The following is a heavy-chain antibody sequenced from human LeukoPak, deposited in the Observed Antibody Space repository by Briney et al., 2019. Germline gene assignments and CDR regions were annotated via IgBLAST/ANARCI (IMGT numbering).Heavy chain of an antibody. D-gene: IGHD3-10*01. CDR2: IRYDGSNK. Sequence: SGGSLRLSCAASGFTFSSYDMHWVRQAPGKGLEWVAFIRYDGSNKYYADPVKGRFTISRDNSKNTLYLQMNSLRAEDTAVYYCAKGPIYYGSGSYKSYYYYGMDVWGQGTTVTVSS. V-gene: IGHV3-30*02. J-gene: IGHJ6*02. CDR3: AKGPIYYGSGSYKSYYYYGMDV. CDR1: GFTFSSYD.